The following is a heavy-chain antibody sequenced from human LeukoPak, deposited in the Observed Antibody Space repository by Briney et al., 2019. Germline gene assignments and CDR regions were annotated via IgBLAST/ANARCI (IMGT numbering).Heavy chain of an antibody. CDR1: GFTFSSYA. J-gene: IGHJ4*02. Sequence: GGSLRLSCAASGFTFSSYAMHWVRQAPGKGLEWVAVISYDGSNKYYADSVKGRFTISRDNSKNTLYLQMNSLRAEDTAVYYCATAYYDILTGYRYFDYWGQGTRVTVSS. D-gene: IGHD3-9*01. CDR2: ISYDGSNK. V-gene: IGHV3-30-3*01. CDR3: ATAYYDILTGYRYFDY.